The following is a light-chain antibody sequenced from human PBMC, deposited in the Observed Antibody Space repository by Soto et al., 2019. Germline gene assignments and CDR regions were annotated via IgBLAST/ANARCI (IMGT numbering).Light chain of an antibody. V-gene: IGLV2-14*01. Sequence: QSALTQPASVSGSPGQSITISCTGTSSDVGGYNFVSWYQQHPGKAPKLMIYDVTNRLSGVSNRFSGSKSGNTASLTISGLQAEDEADYYCLSYSSSTSPYVLGTATKLTVL. J-gene: IGLJ1*01. CDR1: SSDVGGYNF. CDR2: DVT. CDR3: LSYSSSTSPYV.